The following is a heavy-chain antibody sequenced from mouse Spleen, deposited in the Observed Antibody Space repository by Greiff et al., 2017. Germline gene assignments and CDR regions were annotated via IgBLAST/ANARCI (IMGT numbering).Heavy chain of an antibody. CDR3: AREKGNWFAY. CDR2: ISSGGSYT. V-gene: IGHV5-9-1*01. J-gene: IGHJ3*01. Sequence: EVKLMESGGGLVKPGGSLKLSCAASGFTFSSYAMSWVRQTPEKRLEWVATISSGGSYTYYPDSVKGRFTISRDNAKNTLYLQMSSLRSEDTAMYYCAREKGNWFAYWGQGTLVTVSA. CDR1: GFTFSSYA.